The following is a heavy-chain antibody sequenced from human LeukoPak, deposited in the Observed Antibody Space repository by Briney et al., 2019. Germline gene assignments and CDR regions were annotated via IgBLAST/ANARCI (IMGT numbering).Heavy chain of an antibody. CDR3: ARESDYAFDY. CDR1: GGSISSSSDY. CDR2: IYYSGST. D-gene: IGHD4-17*01. J-gene: IGHJ4*02. Sequence: SETLSLTCTVSGGSISSSSDYWGWIRQPPGKGLEWIGSIYYSGSTYYSPSLKSRVTISVDTSKNHQFSLKLSSATAADTAVYYCARESDYAFDYWGQGTLVTVSS. V-gene: IGHV4-39*07.